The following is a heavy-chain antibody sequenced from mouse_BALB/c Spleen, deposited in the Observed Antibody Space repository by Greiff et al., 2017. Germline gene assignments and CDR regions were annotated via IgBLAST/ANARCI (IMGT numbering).Heavy chain of an antibody. Sequence: QVQLQQPGAELVKPGASVKLSCKASGYTFTSYWMHWVKQRPGQGLEWIGEINPSNGRTNYNEKFKSKATLTVDKSSSTAYMQLSSLTSEDSAVYYCVQEVMGYGNYMFAYWGQGTLVTVSA. CDR1: GYTFTSYW. CDR2: INPSNGRT. D-gene: IGHD2-10*02. CDR3: VQEVMGYGNYMFAY. J-gene: IGHJ3*01. V-gene: IGHV1S81*02.